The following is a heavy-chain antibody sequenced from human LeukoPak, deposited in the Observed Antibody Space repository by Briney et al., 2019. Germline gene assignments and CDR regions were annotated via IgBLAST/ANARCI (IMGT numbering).Heavy chain of an antibody. CDR2: IKQDGREK. D-gene: IGHD5-12*01. CDR1: AFTFSSYW. J-gene: IGHJ4*02. Sequence: QSGGSVTLSCAACAFTFSSYWMRWLRQAPGRGREWVANIKQDGREKYYVDSVKGRFTISRDNAKNSLYLQMNSLRAEDTAVYYCARIGRGGYDYPYYFDYWGQGTLVSVSS. CDR3: ARIGRGGYDYPYYFDY. V-gene: IGHV3-7*03.